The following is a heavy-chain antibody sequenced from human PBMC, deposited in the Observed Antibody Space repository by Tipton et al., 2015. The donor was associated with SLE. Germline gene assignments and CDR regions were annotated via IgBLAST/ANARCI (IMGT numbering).Heavy chain of an antibody. CDR1: GGSFSGYY. Sequence: LRLSCAVYGGSFSGYYWSWIRQPPGKGLEWIGEINHSGSTNYNPSLKSRVTISVDTSKNQFSLKLSSVTAADTAVYYCARGASGWLWGQGTLVTVSS. D-gene: IGHD6-19*01. CDR2: INHSGST. J-gene: IGHJ4*02. CDR3: ARGASGWL. V-gene: IGHV4-34*01.